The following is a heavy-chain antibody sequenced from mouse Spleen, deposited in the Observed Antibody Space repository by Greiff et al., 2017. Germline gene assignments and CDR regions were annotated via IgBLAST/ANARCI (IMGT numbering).Heavy chain of an antibody. J-gene: IGHJ1*03. CDR3: ARGPHYYGSSEGYFDV. V-gene: IGHV5-4*03. D-gene: IGHD1-1*01. CDR2: ISDGGSYT. Sequence: EVKLVESGGGLVKPGGSLKLSCAASGFTFSSYAMSWVRQTPEKRLEWVATISDGGSYTYYPDNVKGRFTISRDNAKNNLYLQMSHLKSEDTAMYYCARGPHYYGSSEGYFDVWGTGTTVTVSS. CDR1: GFTFSSYA.